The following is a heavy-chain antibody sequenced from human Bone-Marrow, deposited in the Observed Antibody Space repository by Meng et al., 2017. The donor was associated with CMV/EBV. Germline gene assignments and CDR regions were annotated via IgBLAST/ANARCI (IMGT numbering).Heavy chain of an antibody. CDR2: IIPILGIA. CDR1: GGTFSSYT. V-gene: IGHV1-69*02. Sequence: SVKVSCKASGGTFSSYTISWVRQAPGQGLEWMGRIIPILGIANYAQKFQGRVTITADKSTSTAYMELSSLRSEDTAVYYCVVVPAASNYYYGMDVWGQGTTVTGYS. D-gene: IGHD2-2*01. CDR3: VVVPAASNYYYGMDV. J-gene: IGHJ6*01.